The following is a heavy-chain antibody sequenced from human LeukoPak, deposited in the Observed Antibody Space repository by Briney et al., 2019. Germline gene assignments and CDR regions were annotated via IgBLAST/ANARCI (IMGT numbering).Heavy chain of an antibody. CDR1: GFTFSSYG. Sequence: GRSLRLSCAASGFTFSSYGMHWVRQAPGKGLEWVAVISYDGSNKYYADSVKGRFTISRDNSKNTLYLQMNSLRAEDTAVYYCAKDRYYYGSGSYDPFDPWGQGTLVTVSS. J-gene: IGHJ5*02. CDR3: AKDRYYYGSGSYDPFDP. D-gene: IGHD3-10*01. CDR2: ISYDGSNK. V-gene: IGHV3-30*18.